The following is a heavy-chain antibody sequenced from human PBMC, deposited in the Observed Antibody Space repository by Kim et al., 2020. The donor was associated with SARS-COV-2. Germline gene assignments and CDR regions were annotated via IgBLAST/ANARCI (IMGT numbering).Heavy chain of an antibody. J-gene: IGHJ6*02. Sequence: ASVKVSCKASGYTFTGYYMHWVRQAPGQGLEWMGRINPNSGGTNYAQKFQGRVTMIRDTSISTAYMELSRLRSDDTAVYYCASAGNYYYYGMDVWGQGTTVTVSS. D-gene: IGHD6-25*01. CDR2: INPNSGGT. CDR3: ASAGNYYYYGMDV. CDR1: GYTFTGYY. V-gene: IGHV1-2*06.